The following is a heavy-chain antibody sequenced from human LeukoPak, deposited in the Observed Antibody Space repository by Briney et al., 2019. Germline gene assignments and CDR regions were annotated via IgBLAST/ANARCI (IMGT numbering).Heavy chain of an antibody. CDR1: GYTFTSYY. Sequence: GASVKVSCKASGYTFTSYYMHWVRQAPGQGLEWMGIINPSGGSTSYAQKFQGRVTMTRDTSTSTVYMELSSLRSEDTAVYYCATLDPERDYYDSSGYLDYWGQGTLVTVSS. V-gene: IGHV1-46*01. CDR2: INPSGGST. J-gene: IGHJ4*02. D-gene: IGHD3-22*01. CDR3: ATLDPERDYYDSSGYLDY.